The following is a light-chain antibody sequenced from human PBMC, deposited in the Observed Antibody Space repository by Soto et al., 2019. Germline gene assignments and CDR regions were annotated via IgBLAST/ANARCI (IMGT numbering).Light chain of an antibody. J-gene: IGKJ1*01. V-gene: IGKV3-20*01. CDR2: GAS. Sequence: DIVLTQSPGTLSLSPGERATISCRASQSVSSNYLAWYQQKPGQAPRLLIHGASTRATGVPDRFSGSGSGTDFTLTISRLEPEDFAVYHCQQYGSLSWTFGQGTKVEIK. CDR1: QSVSSNY. CDR3: QQYGSLSWT.